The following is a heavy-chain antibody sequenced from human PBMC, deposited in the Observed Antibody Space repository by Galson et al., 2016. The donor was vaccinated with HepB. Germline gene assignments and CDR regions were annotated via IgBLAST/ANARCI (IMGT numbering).Heavy chain of an antibody. CDR1: GFSVSNNY. V-gene: IGHV3-53*01. CDR3: ARDLVVTRNYYYYHYMDV. J-gene: IGHJ6*03. Sequence: SLRLSCAPSGFSVSNNYMNWVRQAPGKGLEWVSVIYSGDYTYYADSVKGRFTISRDISKNTLYLQMNRLRAEDTAVYYCARDLVVTRNYYYYHYMDVWGKGTTVTVYS. CDR2: IYSGDYT. D-gene: IGHD3-22*01.